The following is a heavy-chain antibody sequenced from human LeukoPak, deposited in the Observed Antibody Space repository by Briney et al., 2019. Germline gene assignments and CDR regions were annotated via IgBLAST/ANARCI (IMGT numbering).Heavy chain of an antibody. CDR3: ARDLGLRFLEWLFYY. V-gene: IGHV3-30-3*01. CDR2: ISYDGSNK. Sequence: PGGSLRLSCAASGFTLSSYAMHWVRQAPGKGLEWVAVISYDGSNKYYADSVKGRFTISRDNSKNTLYLQMNSLRAEDTAVYYCARDLGLRFLEWLFYYWGQGTLVTVSS. J-gene: IGHJ4*02. D-gene: IGHD3-3*01. CDR1: GFTLSSYA.